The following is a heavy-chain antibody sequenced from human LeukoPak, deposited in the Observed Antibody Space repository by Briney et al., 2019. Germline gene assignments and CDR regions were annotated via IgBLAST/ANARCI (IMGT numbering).Heavy chain of an antibody. Sequence: PGGSLRLSCAASGFTFGSYGMSWVRHAPGKGLEWVSFITPNADRTSYADSVEGRFTISRDNPRNTLYMQMNSLRDEDTAVYYCAIMHGYYDGSGYWVQWGQGTLVTVSS. V-gene: IGHV3-23*01. J-gene: IGHJ1*01. CDR1: GFTFGSYG. CDR3: AIMHGYYDGSGYWVQ. D-gene: IGHD3-22*01. CDR2: ITPNADRT.